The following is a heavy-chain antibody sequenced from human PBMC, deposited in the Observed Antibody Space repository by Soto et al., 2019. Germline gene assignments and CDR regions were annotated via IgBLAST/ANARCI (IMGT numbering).Heavy chain of an antibody. J-gene: IGHJ4*02. CDR1: GGSITDYY. V-gene: IGHV4-59*01. CDR2: IYDSGTT. D-gene: IGHD3-10*01. Sequence: PSETLSLTCNVSGGSITDYYWSWIRQPPGKGLEWIGYIYDSGTTNYKPSLESRVTISVDTSKNQFSLTLTSVTAADTAVYYCARARVGRGRYFDYWGQGDQVTVSS. CDR3: ARARVGRGRYFDY.